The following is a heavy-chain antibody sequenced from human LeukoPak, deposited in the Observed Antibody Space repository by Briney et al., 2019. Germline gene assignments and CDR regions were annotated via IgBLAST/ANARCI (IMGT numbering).Heavy chain of an antibody. Sequence: PGGSLRLSCAASGFTFSNFWTTWLRQAPGKGLEWVAHTNEGGSDKYYVDSVKGRFTISRDNVNNSQYLQMNSLRAEDTAVYYCARIGGGYYFDYWGQGTLVTVSS. CDR2: TNEGGSDK. V-gene: IGHV3-7*01. CDR1: GFTFSNFW. CDR3: ARIGGGYYFDY. J-gene: IGHJ4*02. D-gene: IGHD3-16*01.